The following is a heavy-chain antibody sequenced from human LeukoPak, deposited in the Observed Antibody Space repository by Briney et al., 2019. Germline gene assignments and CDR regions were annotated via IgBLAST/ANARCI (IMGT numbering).Heavy chain of an antibody. V-gene: IGHV3-48*01. J-gene: IGHJ6*03. Sequence: GGSLRLSCAVSGFTFNIYSMNWVRQAPGKGLEWVSYFRGSDNLIHYADSVKGRFTISRDNAKNSLYLQMNSLRAEDTAVYYCAKDYCSSTSCYMDYYYMDVWGKGTTVTVSS. D-gene: IGHD2-2*02. CDR3: AKDYCSSTSCYMDYYYMDV. CDR1: GFTFNIYS. CDR2: FRGSDNLI.